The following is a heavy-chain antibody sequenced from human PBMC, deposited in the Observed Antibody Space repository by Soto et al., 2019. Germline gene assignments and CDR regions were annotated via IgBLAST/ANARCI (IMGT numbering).Heavy chain of an antibody. Sequence: QVQLQESGPGLVKPSQTLSLTCTVSGGSISSVDYYWSWIRQPPGKGLEWIGYIYYSGSTYYNPSLKSRVTISVDTSKNQFSLKLSSVTAADTAVYYCARGPTRITIFGVVSRPHFDYWGQGTLVTVSS. J-gene: IGHJ4*02. CDR2: IYYSGST. CDR1: GGSISSVDYY. D-gene: IGHD3-3*01. CDR3: ARGPTRITIFGVVSRPHFDY. V-gene: IGHV4-30-4*01.